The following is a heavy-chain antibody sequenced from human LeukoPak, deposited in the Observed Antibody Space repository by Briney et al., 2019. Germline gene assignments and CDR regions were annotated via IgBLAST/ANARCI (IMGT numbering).Heavy chain of an antibody. V-gene: IGHV3-30*03. J-gene: IGHJ4*02. CDR3: ASPGYSSSNAFDY. CDR2: ISYDGSNK. CDR1: GFTFSSYG. D-gene: IGHD6-13*01. Sequence: PGGSLRLSCAASGFTFSSYGMHWVRQAPGKGLEWVAVISYDGSNKYYADSVKGRFTISRDNSKNTLYLQMNSLRAEDTAVYYCASPGYSSSNAFDYWGQGTLVTVSS.